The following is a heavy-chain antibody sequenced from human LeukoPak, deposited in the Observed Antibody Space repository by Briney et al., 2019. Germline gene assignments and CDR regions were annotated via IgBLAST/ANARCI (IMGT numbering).Heavy chain of an antibody. D-gene: IGHD6-19*01. CDR3: AGPTSGQSFDI. J-gene: IGHJ3*02. CDR1: GFTVSSNY. CDR2: IYSGGTT. Sequence: GGTLRLSCAASGFTVSSNYMNWVRQAPGKGLEWVSIIYSGGTTYYADSVKGRFTISRDNSKNTLYLQMNSLRVEDTAVYYCAGPTSGQSFDIWGQGTMVTVSS. V-gene: IGHV3-53*01.